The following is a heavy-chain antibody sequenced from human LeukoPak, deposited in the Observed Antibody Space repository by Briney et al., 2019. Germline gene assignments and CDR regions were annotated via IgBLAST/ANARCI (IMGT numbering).Heavy chain of an antibody. CDR2: IYHSGST. CDR1: GYSISSGYY. J-gene: IGHJ4*02. CDR3: ARDSGGYSGWYGGGFDY. Sequence: SETLSLTCTVSGYSISSGYYWGWIRQPPGKGLEWIGSIYHSGSTYYNPSLKSRVTISVDTSKNQFSLKLSSVTAANTAVYYCARDSGGYSGWYGGGFDYWGQGTLVTVPS. V-gene: IGHV4-38-2*02. D-gene: IGHD6-19*01.